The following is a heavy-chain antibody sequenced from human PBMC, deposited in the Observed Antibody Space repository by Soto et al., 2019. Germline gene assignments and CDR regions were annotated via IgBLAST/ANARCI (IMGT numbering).Heavy chain of an antibody. CDR3: ASWRDGYNPDYYYGMDV. V-gene: IGHV4-31*02. J-gene: IGHJ6*02. Sequence: PLETLSLTCSVAGGSISSGGYYWSWIRQHRGKGLEWIGYIYYSGSTYYNPSLKSRVTISVDTSKNQFSLKLSSVTAADTAVYYCASWRDGYNPDYYYGMDVWGQGTTVTVSS. D-gene: IGHD5-12*01. CDR1: GGSISSGGYY. CDR2: IYYSGST.